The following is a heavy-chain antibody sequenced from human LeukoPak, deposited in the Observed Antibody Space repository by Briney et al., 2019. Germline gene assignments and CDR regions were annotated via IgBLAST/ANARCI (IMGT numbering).Heavy chain of an antibody. J-gene: IGHJ6*02. D-gene: IGHD3-10*01. CDR3: ARQGYGSGSYYNVYGMDV. CDR1: GGSISSSSYY. Sequence: SETLSLTCTVSGGSISSSSYYWGWIRQPPGKGLEWIGSIYCSGSTYNNPSLKSRVTISVDTSKNQFSLKLSSVTAADTAVYYCARQGYGSGSYYNVYGMDVWGQGTTVTVSS. CDR2: IYCSGST. V-gene: IGHV4-39*01.